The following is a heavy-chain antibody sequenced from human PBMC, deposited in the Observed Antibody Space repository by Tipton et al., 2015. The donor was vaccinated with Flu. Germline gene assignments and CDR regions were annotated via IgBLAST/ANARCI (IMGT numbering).Heavy chain of an antibody. D-gene: IGHD3-3*01. V-gene: IGHV4-61*02. CDR1: GCSISSGSYY. Sequence: TLSLTCTVSGCSISSGSYYWSWIRQPDGKGLEWIGRIYTSGSTNYNPSLKSRVTISVYTSKNQFSLRLSSVTAADTAVYYCARSKYPPQGGVVGDYWGQGTLVTVSS. CDR2: IYTSGST. J-gene: IGHJ4*02. CDR3: ARSKYPPQGGVVGDY.